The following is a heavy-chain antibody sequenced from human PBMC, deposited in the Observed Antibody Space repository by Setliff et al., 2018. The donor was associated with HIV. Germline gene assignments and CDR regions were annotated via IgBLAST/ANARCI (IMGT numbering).Heavy chain of an antibody. CDR2: IKKDGSEI. D-gene: IGHD1-26*01. J-gene: IGHJ5*02. CDR3: ANLWEVGA. V-gene: IGHV3-7*03. Sequence: PGGSLRLSCAASGFTFSNFWMDWVRQAAGKGLEWVATIKKDGSEIYYVDSVKGRFTISRDNARTSLYLEMSSLRVEDTAVYLCANLWEVGAWGQGTLVTVSS. CDR1: GFTFSNFW.